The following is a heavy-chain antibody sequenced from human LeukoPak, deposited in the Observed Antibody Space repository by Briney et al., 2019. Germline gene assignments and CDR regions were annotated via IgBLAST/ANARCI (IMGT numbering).Heavy chain of an antibody. J-gene: IGHJ4*02. Sequence: SGGSLRLSCAVSGFTFSDYYMTWVRQAPGKGLEWLSYISGNSGDINYLDSVRGRFTISRDNAKNSLYLQINSLTVEDTAVYYCTRDPRRLDYLGQGTLVTVSS. CDR1: GFTFSDYY. CDR2: ISGNSGDI. V-gene: IGHV3-11*05. CDR3: TRDPRRLDY.